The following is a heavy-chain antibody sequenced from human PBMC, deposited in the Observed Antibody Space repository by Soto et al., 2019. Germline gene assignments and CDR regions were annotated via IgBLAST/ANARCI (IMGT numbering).Heavy chain of an antibody. Sequence: SETLPCTCAVYGGSFSGYYWSWFRQTPGQGLEWIGEINHSGSTNYNPSLKSRVTISVDTSRNQFSLKLSSVTAADTAVYYCARARLAARPHYYYYYGMDVWGQGTTVTVSS. D-gene: IGHD6-6*01. J-gene: IGHJ6*02. CDR3: ARARLAARPHYYYYYGMDV. CDR1: GGSFSGYY. CDR2: INHSGST. V-gene: IGHV4-34*01.